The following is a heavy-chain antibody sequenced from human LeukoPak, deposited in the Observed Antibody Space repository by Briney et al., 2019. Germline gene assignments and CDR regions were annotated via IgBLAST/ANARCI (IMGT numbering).Heavy chain of an antibody. Sequence: GGSLRLSCAASGFTFSSYWMHWVRQAPGKGLVWVSGINHDGTGTYYADSVKGRFTISRDNAKNTLYLQMNSLSADDTAVYYCASVFDSWGQGFLVTVSS. J-gene: IGHJ4*02. CDR2: INHDGTGT. CDR1: GFTFSSYW. V-gene: IGHV3-74*01. CDR3: ASVFDS.